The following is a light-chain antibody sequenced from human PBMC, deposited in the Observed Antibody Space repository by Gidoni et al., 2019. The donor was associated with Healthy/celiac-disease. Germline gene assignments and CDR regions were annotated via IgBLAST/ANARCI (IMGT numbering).Light chain of an antibody. CDR2: SNN. V-gene: IGLV1-44*01. CDR1: SSNIGSNT. Sequence: QSVLTQPPSASGTPGQRVTISCSGSSSNIGSNTVNWYQQLPGTAPKLRIYSNNQRPPGVPDRCAGSKSGTSASLAISGLQSEDEADYYCAAWDDSLNGLWVFGGGTKLTVL. J-gene: IGLJ3*02. CDR3: AAWDDSLNGLWV.